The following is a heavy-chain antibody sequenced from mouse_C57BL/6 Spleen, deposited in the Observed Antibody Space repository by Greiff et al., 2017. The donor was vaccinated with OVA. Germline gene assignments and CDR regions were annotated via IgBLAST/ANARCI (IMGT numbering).Heavy chain of an antibody. D-gene: IGHD1-1*01. J-gene: IGHJ4*01. CDR3: ARSPTLYGSSYDYAMDY. Sequence: QVQLQQPGTELVKPGASVKLSCKASGYTFTSYWMHWVKQRPGQGLEWIGNINPSNGGTNYNEKFKSKATLTVDKSSSTAYMQLSSLTSEDSAVYYCARSPTLYGSSYDYAMDYWGQGTSVTVSS. V-gene: IGHV1-53*01. CDR1: GYTFTSYW. CDR2: INPSNGGT.